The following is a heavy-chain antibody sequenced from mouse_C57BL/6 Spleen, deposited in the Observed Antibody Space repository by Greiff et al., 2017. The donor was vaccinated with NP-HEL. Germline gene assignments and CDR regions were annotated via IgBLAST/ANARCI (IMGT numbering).Heavy chain of an antibody. CDR3: ASGANWDESNYYAMDY. Sequence: VQLQQSGAELVKPGASVKISCKASGYAFSSYWMNWVKQRPGKGLEWIGQIYPGDGDTNYNGKFKGKATLTADKSSSTAYRQLSSLTSEDSAVYFCASGANWDESNYYAMDYWGQGTSVTVSS. J-gene: IGHJ4*01. CDR2: IYPGDGDT. CDR1: GYAFSSYW. V-gene: IGHV1-80*01. D-gene: IGHD4-1*01.